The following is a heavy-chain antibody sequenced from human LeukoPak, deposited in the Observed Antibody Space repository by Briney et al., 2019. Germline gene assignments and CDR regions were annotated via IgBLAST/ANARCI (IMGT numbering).Heavy chain of an antibody. D-gene: IGHD3-10*01. CDR2: IRGSGGST. Sequence: GGSLRLSCAASGFTFSSYAMSWVRQAPGKGLEWVSAIRGSGGSTYYADSVKGRFTISRDNSKNTLYLQMNSLRAEETAVYYCAKDARLLWFGELLGGPFDYWGQGTLVNVSS. CDR1: GFTFSSYA. CDR3: AKDARLLWFGELLGGPFDY. V-gene: IGHV3-23*01. J-gene: IGHJ4*02.